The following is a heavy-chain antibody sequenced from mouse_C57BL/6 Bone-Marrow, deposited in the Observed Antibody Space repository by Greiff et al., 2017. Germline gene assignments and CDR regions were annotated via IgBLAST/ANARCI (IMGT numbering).Heavy chain of an antibody. Sequence: EVKLMESGGGLVQPGGALKLSCAASGFTFSDYYMYWVRQTPEKRLEWVAYISNGGGSTYYPDTVKGRFTISRDNAKNTLYLQMSRLKSEDTAMYYCARQENYSNYSFAYRRHCTLVTVSA. CDR2: ISNGGGST. J-gene: IGHJ3*01. D-gene: IGHD2-5*01. V-gene: IGHV5-12*01. CDR1: GFTFSDYY. CDR3: ARQENYSNYSFAY.